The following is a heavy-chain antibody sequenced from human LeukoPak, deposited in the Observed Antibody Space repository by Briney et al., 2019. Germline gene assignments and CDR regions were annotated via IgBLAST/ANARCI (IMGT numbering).Heavy chain of an antibody. J-gene: IGHJ4*02. CDR3: TTRYCSSTSCYEELDY. Sequence: GGSLRLSCAASGFTFSNAWMSWVRQAPGKGLEWVGRIKSKTDGGTTDYAAPVKGRFTISRDDSKNTLYLQMNSLKTEDTAVYYCTTRYCSSTSCYEELDYWGQGTLVTVSS. D-gene: IGHD2-2*01. CDR2: IKSKTDGGTT. V-gene: IGHV3-15*01. CDR1: GFTFSNAW.